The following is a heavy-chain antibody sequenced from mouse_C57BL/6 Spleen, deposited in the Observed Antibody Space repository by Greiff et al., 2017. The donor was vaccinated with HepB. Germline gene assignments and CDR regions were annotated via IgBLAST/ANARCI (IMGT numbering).Heavy chain of an antibody. V-gene: IGHV6-3*01. CDR2: IRLKSDNYAT. J-gene: IGHJ2*01. CDR3: TGGVQSYFDY. Sequence: EVKLMESGGGLVQPGGSMKLSCVASGFTFSNYWMNWVRQSPEKGLEWVAQIRLKSDNYATNYAESVKGRFTISRDDSKSSVYLQMNNLRAEDTGIYYCTGGVQSYFDYWGQGTTLTVSS. CDR1: GFTFSNYW.